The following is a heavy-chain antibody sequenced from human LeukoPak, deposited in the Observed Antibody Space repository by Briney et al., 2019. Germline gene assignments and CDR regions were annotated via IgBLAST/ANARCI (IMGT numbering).Heavy chain of an antibody. CDR1: GGSFSGYY. CDR3: ARGGWGHDYGDYQYWFDP. CDR2: TNHSGST. Sequence: SETLSLTCAVYGGSFSGYYWSWIRQPPGKGLEWIGETNHSGSTNYNPSLKSRVTISVDTSKNQFSLKLSSVTAADTAVYYCARGGWGHDYGDYQYWFDPWGQGTLVTVSS. V-gene: IGHV4-34*01. J-gene: IGHJ5*02. D-gene: IGHD4-17*01.